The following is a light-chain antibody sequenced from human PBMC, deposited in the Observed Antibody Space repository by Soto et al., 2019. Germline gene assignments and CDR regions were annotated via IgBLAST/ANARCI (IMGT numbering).Light chain of an antibody. Sequence: QSALTQPRSVSGSPGQSVTISCTGTSSDVGTYDFVSWYQQHPGKAPRLMIFDVSERPSGVPDRFSGSKSGNTASLTISGLQAEDEADYYCSSYTSISTLYVFGTGTKLTVL. V-gene: IGLV2-11*01. CDR1: SSDVGTYDF. CDR3: SSYTSISTLYV. J-gene: IGLJ1*01. CDR2: DVS.